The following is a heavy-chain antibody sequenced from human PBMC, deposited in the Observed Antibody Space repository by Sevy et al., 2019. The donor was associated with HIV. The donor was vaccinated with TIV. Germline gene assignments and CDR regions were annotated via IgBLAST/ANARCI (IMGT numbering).Heavy chain of an antibody. CDR3: AKDLFGDYCLCSVDY. V-gene: IGHV3-30*18. J-gene: IGHJ4*02. Sequence: GGSLRLSCAASGFSFSRYGIHWVRQAPGRGLEWVAVISHDGGTKYYADSVKGRFTVSRDNSKYTAYLEMDSLSTEDTAVYFCAKDLFGDYCLCSVDYWGQGALVTVSS. D-gene: IGHD4-17*01. CDR2: ISHDGGTK. CDR1: GFSFSRYG.